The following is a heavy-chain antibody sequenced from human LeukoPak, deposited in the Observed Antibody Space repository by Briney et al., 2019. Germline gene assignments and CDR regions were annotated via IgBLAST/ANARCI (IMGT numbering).Heavy chain of an antibody. CDR1: GGSISSGGYS. Sequence: SETLSLTCAVSGGSISSGGYSWSWIRQPPGKGLEWIGYIYYSGSTYYNPSLKSRVTISVDTSKNQFSLKLSSVTAADTAVYFCARNSCSGGSCYDNRGYFDYWGQGTLVTVSS. CDR2: IYYSGST. V-gene: IGHV4-30-4*07. CDR3: ARNSCSGGSCYDNRGYFDY. D-gene: IGHD2-15*01. J-gene: IGHJ4*02.